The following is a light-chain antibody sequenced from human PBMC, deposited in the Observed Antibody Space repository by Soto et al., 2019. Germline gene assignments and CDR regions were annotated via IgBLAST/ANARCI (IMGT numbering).Light chain of an antibody. CDR1: QSISNW. Sequence: DIQMTQSPSTLSASVGDRVTITCRASQSISNWLAWYQQKPGKAPKLLIYKTSNLDSGVPSRFSGSGSGTEFSLTISSLQPDDFATYYCQQYKSFSLTFGG. J-gene: IGKJ4*01. CDR3: QQYKSFSLT. CDR2: KTS. V-gene: IGKV1-5*03.